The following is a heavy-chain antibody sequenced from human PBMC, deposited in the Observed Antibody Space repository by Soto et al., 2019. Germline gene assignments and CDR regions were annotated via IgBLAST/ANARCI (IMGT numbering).Heavy chain of an antibody. V-gene: IGHV4-34*01. D-gene: IGHD1-7*01. CDR2: INHSGST. CDR3: ARGENGTTVLAFDI. J-gene: IGHJ3*02. CDR1: RGSFSGYY. Sequence: PSETLSLTCAVYRGSFSGYYWSWIRQPPGKGLEWIGEINHSGSTNYNPSLKSRVTISVDTSKNQFSLKLSSVTAADTAVYYCARGENGTTVLAFDIWGQGTMVTVS.